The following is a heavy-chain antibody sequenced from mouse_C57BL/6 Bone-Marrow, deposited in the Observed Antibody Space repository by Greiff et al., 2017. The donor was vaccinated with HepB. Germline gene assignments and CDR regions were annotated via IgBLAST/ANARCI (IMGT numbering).Heavy chain of an antibody. CDR1: GFTFNTYA. CDR2: IRSKSSNYAT. J-gene: IGHJ3*01. V-gene: IGHV10-3*01. CDR3: VREGVYDYYGSSDAY. D-gene: IGHD1-1*01. Sequence: DVHLVESGGGLVQPKGSLKLSCAASGFTFNTYAMHWVRQAPGKGLEWVARIRSKSSNYATYYADSVKDRFTISRDDSQSMLYLQMNNLKTEDTAMYYCVREGVYDYYGSSDAYWGQGTLVTVSA.